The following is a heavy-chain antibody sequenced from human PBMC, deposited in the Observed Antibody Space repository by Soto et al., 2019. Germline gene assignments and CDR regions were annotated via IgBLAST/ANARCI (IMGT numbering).Heavy chain of an antibody. Sequence: EVQLVESGGGLVQPGGSLRLSCAASGFTFSSYWMSWVRQAPGKGLEWVANIKQDGSEKYYVDSVKGRFTISRDNAKKSLYLQMNSLRAEDTAVYYCARDIRFGELLGWFDPWGQGTLVTVSS. CDR1: GFTFSSYW. CDR2: IKQDGSEK. J-gene: IGHJ5*02. V-gene: IGHV3-7*01. CDR3: ARDIRFGELLGWFDP. D-gene: IGHD3-10*01.